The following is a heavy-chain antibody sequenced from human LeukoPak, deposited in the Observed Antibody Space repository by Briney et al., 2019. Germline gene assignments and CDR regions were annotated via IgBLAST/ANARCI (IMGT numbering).Heavy chain of an antibody. CDR2: IYYSGST. V-gene: IGHV4-39*07. D-gene: IGHD4-17*01. CDR1: GGSISSSSYY. CDR3: ARDADYAAFDI. Sequence: SETLSLTCTVSGGSISSSSYYWGWIRQPPGKGLEWIGSIYYSGSTYYNPSLKSRVTISVDTSKNQFSLKLSSVTAADTAVYYCARDADYAAFDIWGQGTMVTVSS. J-gene: IGHJ3*02.